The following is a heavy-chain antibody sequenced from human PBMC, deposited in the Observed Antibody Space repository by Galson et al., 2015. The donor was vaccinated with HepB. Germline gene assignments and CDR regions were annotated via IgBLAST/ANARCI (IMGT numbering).Heavy chain of an antibody. CDR1: GFTFSSYA. J-gene: IGHJ4*02. CDR2: ISGSGGST. Sequence: SLRLSCAASGFTFSSYAMSWVRQAPGKGLEWVSAISGSGGSTYYADSVKGRFTISRGNSKNTLYLQMNSLRAEDTAVYYCAKYRPVDTAMVTTVDYWGQGTLVTVSS. D-gene: IGHD5-18*01. V-gene: IGHV3-23*01. CDR3: AKYRPVDTAMVTTVDY.